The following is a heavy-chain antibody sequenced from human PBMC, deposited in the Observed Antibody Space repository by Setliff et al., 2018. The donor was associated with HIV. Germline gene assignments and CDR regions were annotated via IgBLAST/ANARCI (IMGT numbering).Heavy chain of an antibody. J-gene: IGHJ4*02. CDR3: ARGGGPDTNFDY. CDR1: GGSIRNGLYY. Sequence: SETLSLTCTVSGGSIRNGLYYWHWIRQPPGKVLEWSGSVYYSGSTYYKPSLKSRVTISVDTSKNQFSLRLSSETAADRAVYYCARGGGPDTNFDYWGQGRLVTVSS. CDR2: VYYSGST. V-gene: IGHV4-39*07. D-gene: IGHD5-18*01.